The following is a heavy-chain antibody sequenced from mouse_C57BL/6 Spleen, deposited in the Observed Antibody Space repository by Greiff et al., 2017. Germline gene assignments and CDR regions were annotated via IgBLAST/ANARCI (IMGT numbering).Heavy chain of an antibody. D-gene: IGHD2-5*01. CDR3: ARPYSNYGSYAMDY. V-gene: IGHV5-17*01. CDR2: ISSGSSTI. Sequence: EVMLVESGGGLVKPGGSLKLSCAASGFTFSDYGMHWVRQAPEKGLEWVAYISSGSSTIYYADTVKGRFTISRDNAKNTLFLQMTSLRSEDTAMYYCARPYSNYGSYAMDYWGQGTSVTVSS. J-gene: IGHJ4*01. CDR1: GFTFSDYG.